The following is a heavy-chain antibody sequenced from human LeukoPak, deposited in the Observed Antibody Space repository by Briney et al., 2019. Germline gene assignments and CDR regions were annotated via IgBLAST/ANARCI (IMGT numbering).Heavy chain of an antibody. Sequence: GALRLSCAASGFTFSSYGMHWVRQAPGKGLEWVAFIRYDGSNKYYADSVKGRFTISRDNSKSTLYLQMNSLRAEDTAVCYCAKPGVSSGLLGTRLYYFDYWGQGTLVTVSS. CDR3: AKPGVSSGLLGTRLYYFDY. CDR2: IRYDGSNK. CDR1: GFTFSSYG. D-gene: IGHD3-10*01. J-gene: IGHJ4*02. V-gene: IGHV3-30*02.